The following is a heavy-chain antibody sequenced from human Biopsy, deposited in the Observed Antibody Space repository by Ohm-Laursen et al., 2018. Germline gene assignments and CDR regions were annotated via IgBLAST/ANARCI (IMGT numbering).Heavy chain of an antibody. CDR2: IHHSGST. J-gene: IGHJ6*02. CDR1: GVSITAYY. Sequence: SDTLSLTCTVSGVSITAYYWSWIRQPPGKGLECIGNIHHSGSTNYNPSLKSRLTISVDTSKNQLSLNLSSVTAADTAVYYCARMDCSGGSCHYYSYGMDVWGQGTTVTVSS. V-gene: IGHV4-4*09. CDR3: ARMDCSGGSCHYYSYGMDV. D-gene: IGHD2-15*01.